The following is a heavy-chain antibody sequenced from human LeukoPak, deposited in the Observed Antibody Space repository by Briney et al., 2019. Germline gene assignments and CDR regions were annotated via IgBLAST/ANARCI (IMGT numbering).Heavy chain of an antibody. CDR3: ATYRTKNAREFES. V-gene: IGHV3-7*01. Sequence: GGSLRLSCEASGFTFSNSWMTWVRQTPGKGLEWVANIKTDGSEKYYVDPVKGRFTISRDNAKNSLYLQMNSLRAEDTAVYYCATYRTKNAREFESWGQGTLVTVSS. CDR2: IKTDGSEK. D-gene: IGHD2-8*01. J-gene: IGHJ5*01. CDR1: GFTFSNSW.